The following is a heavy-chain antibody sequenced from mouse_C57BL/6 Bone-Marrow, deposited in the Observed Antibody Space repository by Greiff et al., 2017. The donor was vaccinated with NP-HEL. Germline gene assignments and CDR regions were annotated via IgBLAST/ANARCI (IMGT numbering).Heavy chain of an antibody. D-gene: IGHD1-1*01. Sequence: EVQLVESEGGLVQPGSSMKLSCTASGFTFSDYYMAWVCQVPEKGLEWVANINYDGSSTYYLDSLKSRFIISRDNAKNILYLQMSSLKSEDTATYYCARAYGSRGFYFDYWGQGTTLTVSS. CDR2: INYDGSST. J-gene: IGHJ2*01. CDR1: GFTFSDYY. CDR3: ARAYGSRGFYFDY. V-gene: IGHV5-16*01.